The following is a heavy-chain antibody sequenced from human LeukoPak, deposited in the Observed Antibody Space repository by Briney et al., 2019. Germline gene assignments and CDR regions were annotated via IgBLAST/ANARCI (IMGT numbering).Heavy chain of an antibody. CDR3: ARVEAGAAAFYFDH. CDR2: IHTSGSP. J-gene: IGHJ4*02. CDR1: GGPISSGSYY. Sequence: SQTLSLTCTVSGGPISSGSYYWTWIREPAGKGLECIGRIHTSGSPKYNPSLKSRVTISLDTSKNQFSLKVTSVTAADTAVYYCARVEAGAAAFYFDHWGRGTLVTVSS. D-gene: IGHD6-13*01. V-gene: IGHV4-61*02.